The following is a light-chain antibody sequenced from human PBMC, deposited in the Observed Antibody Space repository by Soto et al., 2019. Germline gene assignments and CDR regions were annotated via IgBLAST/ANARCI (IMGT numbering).Light chain of an antibody. Sequence: EIVLTQSPGTLSLSPWERATLACMASQSVGNNLAWYQQRPGQAPRLLIYGASIRATGIPARFSGSGSGTEFTLTISSLQSEDFAVYYCQQHNNWPKWTFGQGTKVDIK. V-gene: IGKV3-15*01. CDR1: QSVGNN. CDR3: QQHNNWPKWT. J-gene: IGKJ1*01. CDR2: GAS.